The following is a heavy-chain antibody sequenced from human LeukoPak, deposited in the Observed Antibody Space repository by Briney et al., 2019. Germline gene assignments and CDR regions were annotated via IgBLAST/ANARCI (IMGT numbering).Heavy chain of an antibody. CDR1: GFIVSRNY. CDR2: ISSTGSYI. Sequence: GGSLRLSCAASGFIVSRNYMSWVRQAPGKGLEWVSSISSTGSYIYYADSVKGRFTISRDNPGNVFYLQMDSLRAEDTAVYYCTRVAQSGPTGWFDPWGQGTLVTVSS. D-gene: IGHD1-1*01. CDR3: TRVAQSGPTGWFDP. J-gene: IGHJ5*02. V-gene: IGHV3-21*01.